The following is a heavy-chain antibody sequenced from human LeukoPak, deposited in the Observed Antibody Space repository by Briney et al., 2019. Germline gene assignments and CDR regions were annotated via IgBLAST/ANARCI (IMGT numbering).Heavy chain of an antibody. D-gene: IGHD5-24*01. CDR2: IIPIFGTA. J-gene: IGHJ4*02. Sequence: ASVKVSCKASGGTFSSYAISWVRQAPGQGLEWMGGIIPIFGTANDAQKFQGRVTITTDESTSTAYMELSSLRSEDTAVYYCARVEMATIGQAGVFDYWGQGTLVTVSS. CDR3: ARVEMATIGQAGVFDY. V-gene: IGHV1-69*05. CDR1: GGTFSSYA.